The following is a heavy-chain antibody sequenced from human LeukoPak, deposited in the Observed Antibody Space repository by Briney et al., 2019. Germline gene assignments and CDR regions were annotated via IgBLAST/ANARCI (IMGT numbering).Heavy chain of an antibody. D-gene: IGHD3-10*01. J-gene: IGHJ4*02. CDR1: GFTFSSYG. V-gene: IGHV3-30*03. Sequence: GGSLRLSCAASGFTFSSYGMHWVRQAPGKGLEWVAVISYDGSNKYYADSVKGRFTISRDNSKNTLYLQMNSLRAEDTAVYYCVLLSLTPGWGQGTLVTVSS. CDR3: VLLSLTPG. CDR2: ISYDGSNK.